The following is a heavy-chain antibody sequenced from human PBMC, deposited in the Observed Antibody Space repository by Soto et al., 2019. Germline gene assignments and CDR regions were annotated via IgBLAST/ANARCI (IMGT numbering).Heavy chain of an antibody. CDR1: GYTFTSYY. V-gene: IGHV1-46*03. D-gene: IGHD5-18*01. CDR3: AKGHYHRETSGIQLWFPNHDAFEI. Sequence: ASVKVSCKASGYTFTSYYMHWVRQAPGQGLEWMGIINPSGGSTSYAQKFQGRVTMTRDTSTSTVYMELSSLRSEDTAVYYCAKGHYHRETSGIQLWFPNHDAFEIWGQGTMVTVSS. CDR2: INPSGGST. J-gene: IGHJ3*02.